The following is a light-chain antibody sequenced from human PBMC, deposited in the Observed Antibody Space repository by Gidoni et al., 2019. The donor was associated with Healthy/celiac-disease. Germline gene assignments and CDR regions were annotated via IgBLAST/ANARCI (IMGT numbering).Light chain of an antibody. CDR3: QQYDSTPRT. CDR1: QSVLYSPNNRNY. CDR2: WAS. Sequence: DIVLTHSPDSLAVSLGERATINCKSSQSVLYSPNNRNYLAWYQQKPGQPPKLLIHWASTRESGVPYRFSGSGSGTDFTLTISSLQAEDMAVYYCQQYDSTPRTFGQGTKLEIK. V-gene: IGKV4-1*01. J-gene: IGKJ2*02.